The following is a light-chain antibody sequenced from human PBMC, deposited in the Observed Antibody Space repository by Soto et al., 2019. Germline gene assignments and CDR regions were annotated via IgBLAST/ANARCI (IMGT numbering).Light chain of an antibody. Sequence: QSVLTRPPSVSGAPGQRVTISCTGSSSNIGSGYGVHWYQQLPGTAPKLLIYGDTNRPSGVPDRFSGSQSGTSASLAITGLQAEDEADYYCQSYDNSLSGFYVFGTGTKVTVL. V-gene: IGLV1-40*01. CDR2: GDT. CDR1: SSNIGSGYG. J-gene: IGLJ1*01. CDR3: QSYDNSLSGFYV.